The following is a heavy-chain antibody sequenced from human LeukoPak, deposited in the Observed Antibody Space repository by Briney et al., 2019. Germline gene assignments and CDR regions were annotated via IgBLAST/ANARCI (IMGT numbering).Heavy chain of an antibody. V-gene: IGHV1-2*02. CDR3: ARDLFNYYDSSGLPALVDY. CDR2: INPNSGGT. Sequence: EASVKVSCKASGYTFTGYYMHWVRQAPGQGLEWMGWINPNSGGTNYAQKFQGRVTMTRDTSISTAYMELSRLRSDDTAVYYCARDLFNYYDSSGLPALVDYWGQGTLVTVSS. J-gene: IGHJ4*02. D-gene: IGHD3-22*01. CDR1: GYTFTGYY.